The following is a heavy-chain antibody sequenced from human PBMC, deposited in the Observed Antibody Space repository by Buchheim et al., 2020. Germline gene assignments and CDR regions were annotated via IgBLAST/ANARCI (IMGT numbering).Heavy chain of an antibody. J-gene: IGHJ4*02. V-gene: IGHV4-59*08. Sequence: QVQLQESGPGLVKPSETLFLTCSVSGGSIRSNYWSWIRQPPGKGLEWIGYIYYSGSTNYNLSLKSRVTISVDTSKNQFSLQLRSVTAADTAVYYCARIVSAPLTVSGGFDHWGQG. CDR2: IYYSGST. CDR1: GGSIRSNY. D-gene: IGHD6-19*01. CDR3: ARIVSAPLTVSGGFDH.